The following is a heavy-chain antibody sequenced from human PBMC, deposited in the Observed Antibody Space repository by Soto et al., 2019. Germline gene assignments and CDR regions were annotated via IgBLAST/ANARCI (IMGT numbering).Heavy chain of an antibody. J-gene: IGHJ4*02. Sequence: GGSLRLSCAASGFTFSSYGMHWVRQAPGKGLEWVAVIWYDGSNKYYADSVKGRFTISRDNSKNTLYLQMNSLRAEDTAVYYCARGPNYDILTGYPADYWGQGTLVTVSS. CDR3: ARGPNYDILTGYPADY. V-gene: IGHV3-33*01. D-gene: IGHD3-9*01. CDR2: IWYDGSNK. CDR1: GFTFSSYG.